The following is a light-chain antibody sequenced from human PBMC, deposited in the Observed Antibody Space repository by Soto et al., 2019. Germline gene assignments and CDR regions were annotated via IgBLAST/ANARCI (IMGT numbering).Light chain of an antibody. Sequence: QCVLTQAPSGSGAPGQRVTISCTGSSSNIGAGYDVHWYQQLPGTAPKLLIYGNSNRPSGVPDRFSGSKSGISASLAITGLQAEDEADYYCQSYDSSLSGFVVFGGGTKLTVL. CDR3: QSYDSSLSGFVV. CDR1: SSNIGAGYD. CDR2: GNS. J-gene: IGLJ2*01. V-gene: IGLV1-40*01.